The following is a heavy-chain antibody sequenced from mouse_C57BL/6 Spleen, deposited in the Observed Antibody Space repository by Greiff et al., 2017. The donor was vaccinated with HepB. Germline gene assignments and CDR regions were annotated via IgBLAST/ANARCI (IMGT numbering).Heavy chain of an antibody. Sequence: EVHLVESGGGLVKPGGSLKLSCAASGFTFSDYGMHWVRQAPEKGLEWVAYISSGSSTIYYADTVKGRFTISRDNAKNTLFLQMTSLRSEDTAMYYCARNYYDYDHAMDYWGQGTSVTVSS. V-gene: IGHV5-17*01. J-gene: IGHJ4*01. CDR2: ISSGSSTI. CDR1: GFTFSDYG. CDR3: ARNYYDYDHAMDY. D-gene: IGHD2-4*01.